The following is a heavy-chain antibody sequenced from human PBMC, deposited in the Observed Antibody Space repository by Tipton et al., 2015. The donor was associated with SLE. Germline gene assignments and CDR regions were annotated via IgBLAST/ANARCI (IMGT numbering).Heavy chain of an antibody. J-gene: IGHJ5*02. D-gene: IGHD3-22*01. CDR1: GGSFSGYY. V-gene: IGHV4-34*01. CDR2: INHSGST. CDR3: AKFGAFYDSSGHNYFDP. Sequence: TLSLTCAVYGGSFSGYYWSWIRQPPRKGLAWIGEINHSGSTNYNPSPKSRVTISVDTSKNQFSLKVNSVTAADTAMYYCAKFGAFYDSSGHNYFDPWGQGNRVTVSS.